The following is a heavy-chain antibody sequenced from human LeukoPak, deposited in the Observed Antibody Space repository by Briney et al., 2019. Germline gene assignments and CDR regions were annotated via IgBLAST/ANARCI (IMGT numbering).Heavy chain of an antibody. CDR1: GDSISSSSYY. CDR2: IYYSGSS. V-gene: IGHV4-39*01. CDR3: ARRRYYDSTGLLD. Sequence: SETLSLTCTVSGDSISSSSYYWGWVRQPPGKGLEWIADIYYSGSSYYSPSLESRVTISLDTSKNQFSLKLRSVTAADTAVYFCARRRYYDSTGLLDWGQGTLVSVSS. D-gene: IGHD3-22*01. J-gene: IGHJ1*01.